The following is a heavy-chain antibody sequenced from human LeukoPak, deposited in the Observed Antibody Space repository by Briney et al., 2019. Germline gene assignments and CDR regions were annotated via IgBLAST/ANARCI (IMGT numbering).Heavy chain of an antibody. CDR3: VRATKVSSWYARYFDP. CDR1: AGSFSGYY. J-gene: IGHJ5*02. D-gene: IGHD6-13*01. CDR2: INHSGGT. V-gene: IGHV4-34*01. Sequence: SETLSLTCAAYAGSFSGYYWSWVRQPPGKGLEWIGEINHSGGTNYNPSLKSRVTISVDTSKNQFSLKLSSVTAADTAVYCCVRATKVSSWYARYFDPWGQGALVTVSS.